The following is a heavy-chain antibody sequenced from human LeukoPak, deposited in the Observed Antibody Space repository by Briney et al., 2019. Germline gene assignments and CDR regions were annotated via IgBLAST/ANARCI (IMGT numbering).Heavy chain of an antibody. D-gene: IGHD3-10*01. V-gene: IGHV3-53*01. CDR3: ARGGLYGTGSYYFDY. CDR2: IYNDGRT. Sequence: GGSLRLSCAASGLIVSSNYMSWVREAPGKGLEWVSVIYNDGRTFYGDSVKGRFTISRDNFKNTVYLEMNSLRVEETAVYFCARGGLYGTGSYYFDYWGQGTLVTVTS. J-gene: IGHJ4*02. CDR1: GLIVSSNY.